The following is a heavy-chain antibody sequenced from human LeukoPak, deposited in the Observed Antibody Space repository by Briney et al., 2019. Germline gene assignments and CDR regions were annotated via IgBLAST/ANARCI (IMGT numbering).Heavy chain of an antibody. D-gene: IGHD5-18*01. CDR3: ARHPTAQVSYGFDP. CDR2: IYYSGST. Sequence: SETLSLTCTVSGGSFSNYYWSWIRQPPGKGLEWIGYIYYSGSTNYNPSLKSRVIISVDTSKNQFSLNLSSVTAADTAVYYCARHPTAQVSYGFDPWGQGTLVTVSS. CDR1: GGSFSNYY. J-gene: IGHJ5*02. V-gene: IGHV4-59*08.